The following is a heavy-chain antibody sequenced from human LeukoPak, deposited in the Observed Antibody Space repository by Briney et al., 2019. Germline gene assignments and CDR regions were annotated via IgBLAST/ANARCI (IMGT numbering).Heavy chain of an antibody. V-gene: IGHV4-59*11. D-gene: IGHD1-1*01. J-gene: IGHJ4*02. CDR3: AGGHDVDY. CDR2: ISYIGST. Sequence: SETLSLTCAVSADSFSSHYWTWIRQPPGKGLEWIGYISYIGSTNYNPSLKSRVTISIDTSKNQFSLKLSSVTAADTAVYYCAGGHDVDYWGQGTLVTVSS. CDR1: ADSFSSHY.